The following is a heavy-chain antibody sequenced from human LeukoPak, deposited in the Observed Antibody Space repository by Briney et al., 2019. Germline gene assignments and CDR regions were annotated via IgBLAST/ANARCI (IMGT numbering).Heavy chain of an antibody. D-gene: IGHD4-17*01. J-gene: IGHJ4*02. CDR1: GFTFINAW. CDR3: TTDNDYGDYGLDY. Sequence: PGGSLRLSCAASGFTFINAWMSWVRQAPGKGLEWVGRIKRKSDGGTIDYAAPVNGRFTITRDDSQNTLFLQMNSLKIEDTAVYYCTTDNDYGDYGLDYWGQGTLVTVSS. V-gene: IGHV3-15*01. CDR2: IKRKSDGGTI.